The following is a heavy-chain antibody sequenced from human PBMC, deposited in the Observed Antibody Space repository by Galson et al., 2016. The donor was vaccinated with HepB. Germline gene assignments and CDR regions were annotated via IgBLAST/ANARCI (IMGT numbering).Heavy chain of an antibody. Sequence: SVKVSCKASGYTFSNFDVNWVRQAPGQGLEWMGWMNPNNGDTGYGQEFQGRLSLTRDRSKTTAYMELSSLQFEDTAVYCCVRSIRTGHLDYWAQGTLITVAS. CDR2: MNPNNGDT. J-gene: IGHJ4*02. V-gene: IGHV1-8*01. CDR3: VRSIRTGHLDY. D-gene: IGHD1-1*01. CDR1: GYTFSNFD.